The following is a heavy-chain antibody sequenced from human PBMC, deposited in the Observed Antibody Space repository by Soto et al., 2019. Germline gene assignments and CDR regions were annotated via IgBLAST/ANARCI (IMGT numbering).Heavy chain of an antibody. V-gene: IGHV3-15*01. CDR1: GFTFSNAW. Sequence: GGSLRLSCAASGFTFSNAWMTWVRRAPGKGLEWVGRIKTKTDGGTTDYAAPVKGRFTISRHDSKNTLNLQMNSLKTEDTAVYSCAKDPLLWPAFDYWGQGTLVTVSS. D-gene: IGHD3-10*01. J-gene: IGHJ4*02. CDR2: IKTKTDGGTT. CDR3: AKDPLLWPAFDY.